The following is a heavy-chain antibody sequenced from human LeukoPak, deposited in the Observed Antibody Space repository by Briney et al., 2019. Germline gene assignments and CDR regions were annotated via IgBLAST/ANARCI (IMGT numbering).Heavy chain of an antibody. J-gene: IGHJ4*02. CDR3: AREGTFSYSSNDYYFDY. Sequence: PSETLSLTCSVSGGSINSYYWSWIRQPPGKGLEWIGYLYHSGSTSYKSPLKSRVTISGDTSKNQFSLKLSSVTAADTAVYYCAREGTFSYSSNDYYFDYWGQGTLVTVSS. CDR2: LYHSGST. CDR1: GGSINSYY. D-gene: IGHD6-13*01. V-gene: IGHV4-59*12.